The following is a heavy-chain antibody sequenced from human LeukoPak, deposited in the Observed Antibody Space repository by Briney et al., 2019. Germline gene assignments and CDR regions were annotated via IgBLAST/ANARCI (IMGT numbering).Heavy chain of an antibody. CDR1: GGSISSGSYY. Sequence: PSETLSLTCTVSGGSISSGSYYWSWIRQPAGKGLEWIGRIYTSGRTNYNPSLKSRVTISVDTSKNQFSLKLSSVTAADTAGYYCPSFFSREFYDFWSGYPDYWGQGTLVTVSS. CDR2: IYTSGRT. CDR3: PSFFSREFYDFWSGYPDY. D-gene: IGHD3-3*01. V-gene: IGHV4-61*02. J-gene: IGHJ4*02.